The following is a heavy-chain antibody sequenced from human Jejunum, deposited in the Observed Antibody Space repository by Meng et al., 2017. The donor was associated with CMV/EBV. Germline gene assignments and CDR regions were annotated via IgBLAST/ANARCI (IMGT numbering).Heavy chain of an antibody. V-gene: IGHV1-3*01. D-gene: IGHD2-2*01. CDR1: GYSFTTYA. Sequence: GPHVQSGAEVKKPGASVKVSCKASGYSFTTYAMHWVRQAPGQRPEWMGWINAGNGNTKYSEKFQSRVTITRDTAASTAYMELSSLRSEDTAVYYCARTGCSSSSCYDYWGQGTLVTVSS. CDR2: INAGNGNT. CDR3: ARTGCSSSSCYDY. J-gene: IGHJ4*02.